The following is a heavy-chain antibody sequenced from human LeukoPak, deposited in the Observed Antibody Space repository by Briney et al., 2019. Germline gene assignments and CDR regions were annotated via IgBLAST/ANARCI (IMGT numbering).Heavy chain of an antibody. D-gene: IGHD1-1*01. CDR3: ATPTLDANYYYGMDV. Sequence: PGRSLRLSCAASGFTFSSYGMHWVRQAPGKGLEGVAVISYDGSNKHYADSVKGRFAISRDNSKNTLYLQMNSLRAEDTAVYYCATPTLDANYYYGMDVWGQGTTVTVSS. CDR2: ISYDGSNK. V-gene: IGHV3-30*03. J-gene: IGHJ6*02. CDR1: GFTFSSYG.